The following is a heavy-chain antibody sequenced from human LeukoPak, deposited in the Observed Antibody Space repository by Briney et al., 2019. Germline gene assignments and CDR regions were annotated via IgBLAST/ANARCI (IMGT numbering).Heavy chain of an antibody. Sequence: GASVKVSCKASGYTFTSYDINWVRQATGQGLEWMGWMNPNSGNTGYAQKFQGRVTMTRNTSISTAYMELCSLRSEDTAVYYCARDQGYSGYEFDYWGQGTLVTVSS. CDR2: MNPNSGNT. J-gene: IGHJ4*02. CDR1: GYTFTSYD. D-gene: IGHD5-12*01. CDR3: ARDQGYSGYEFDY. V-gene: IGHV1-8*01.